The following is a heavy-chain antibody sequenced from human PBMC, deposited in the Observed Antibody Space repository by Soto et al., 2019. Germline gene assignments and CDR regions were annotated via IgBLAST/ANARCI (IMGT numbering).Heavy chain of an antibody. Sequence: SETLSLTCTVSGGSISSYYWSWIRQPPGKGLEWIGYIYYSGSTNYNPSLKSRVTISVDTSKNQFSLKLSSVTAADTAVYYCARDHGAVAGLDYWGQGTLVTVSS. CDR1: GGSISSYY. J-gene: IGHJ4*02. CDR2: IYYSGST. CDR3: ARDHGAVAGLDY. D-gene: IGHD6-19*01. V-gene: IGHV4-59*01.